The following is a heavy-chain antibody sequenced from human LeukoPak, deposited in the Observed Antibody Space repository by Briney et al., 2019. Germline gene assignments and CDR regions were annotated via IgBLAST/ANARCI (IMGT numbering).Heavy chain of an antibody. CDR2: IYTSGST. V-gene: IGHV4-61*02. J-gene: IGHJ5*02. CDR1: GGSISSGSYY. Sequence: PSETLSLTCTVSGGSISSGSYYWSWIRQPAGKGLEWIGRIYTSGSTNYNPSLKSRVTISVDTSKNQFSLKLSSVTAADTAVYYCARGQNDIAAAGTGNWFDPWGQGTLVTVSS. D-gene: IGHD6-13*01. CDR3: ARGQNDIAAAGTGNWFDP.